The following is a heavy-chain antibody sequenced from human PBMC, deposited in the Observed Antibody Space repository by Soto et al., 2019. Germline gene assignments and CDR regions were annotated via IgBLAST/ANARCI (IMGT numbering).Heavy chain of an antibody. D-gene: IGHD5-18*01. V-gene: IGHV1-69*13. CDR2: IIPIFGTA. J-gene: IGHJ6*02. Sequence: GASVKVSCKASGGTFSSYAISWVRQAPGQGLEWMGGIIPIFGTANYAQKFQGRVTITADESTSTAYMELSSLRSEDTAVYYCARGYSYGYPYYGMDVWGQGTTVTVSS. CDR1: GGTFSSYA. CDR3: ARGYSYGYPYYGMDV.